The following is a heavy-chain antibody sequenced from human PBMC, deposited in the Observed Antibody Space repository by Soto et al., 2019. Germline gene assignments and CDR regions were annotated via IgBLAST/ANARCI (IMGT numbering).Heavy chain of an antibody. CDR3: AREPAAPGPRPFDY. J-gene: IGHJ4*02. V-gene: IGHV3-53*01. D-gene: IGHD6-13*01. CDR2: IYTGGGT. CDR1: GFTVSSNY. Sequence: EVQLVESGGGLIQPGGSLRLSCAGSGFTVSSNYMSWVRQAPGKGLEWVSIIYTGGGTSYADSVKGRFTVSRDDSKNTLHLQMNSLRAEDTAVYYCAREPAAPGPRPFDYWGQGTMVTVSS.